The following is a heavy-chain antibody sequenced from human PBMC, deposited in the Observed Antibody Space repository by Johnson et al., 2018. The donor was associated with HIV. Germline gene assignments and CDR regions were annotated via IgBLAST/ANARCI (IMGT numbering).Heavy chain of an antibody. CDR2: ISYDGSNR. J-gene: IGHJ3*02. CDR3: AKDGERAVAAAFDI. D-gene: IGHD6-19*01. Sequence: QVQLVESGGGLVQPGGSLRLSCAVSGFTFSSYAMHWVRQAPGKWLEWVAVISYDGSNRFYADSVKGRFTISRDNSKNTLYLQMNSLRAYDTAVYYCAKDGERAVAAAFDIWGQGTMVTVSS. CDR1: GFTFSSYA. V-gene: IGHV3-30-3*01.